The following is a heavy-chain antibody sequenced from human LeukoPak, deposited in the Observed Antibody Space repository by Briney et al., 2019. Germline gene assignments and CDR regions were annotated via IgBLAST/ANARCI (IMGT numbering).Heavy chain of an antibody. CDR3: AKDSNPYYYDSSGYYPDY. J-gene: IGHJ4*02. CDR2: IRYDGSNK. V-gene: IGHV3-30*02. D-gene: IGHD3-22*01. Sequence: GGSLRLSCAASGFTFSSYGMHWVRQAPGKGLEWVAFIRYDGSNKYYADSVKGRFTISRDNSKNTLYLQMNSLRAEDTAVYYCAKDSNPYYYDSSGYYPDYWGQGTLVTVSS. CDR1: GFTFSSYG.